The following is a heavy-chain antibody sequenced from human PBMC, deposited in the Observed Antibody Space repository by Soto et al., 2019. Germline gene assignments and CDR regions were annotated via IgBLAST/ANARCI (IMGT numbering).Heavy chain of an antibody. V-gene: IGHV4-59*01. CDR3: ARRYGSNFDY. J-gene: IGHJ4*02. Sequence: SETLSLTCTVSGGSISSYYWSWIRQPPGKGLEWIGYIYYSGSTNYNPSLKSRVTISVDTSKNQFSLKLSSVTAADTAVYYCARRYGSNFDYWGQGTLVTVSS. CDR1: GGSISSYY. CDR2: IYYSGST. D-gene: IGHD3-16*01.